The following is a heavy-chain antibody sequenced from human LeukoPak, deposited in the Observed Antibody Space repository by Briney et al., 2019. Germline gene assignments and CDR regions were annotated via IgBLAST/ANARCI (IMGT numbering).Heavy chain of an antibody. CDR1: GGSIRSNNYY. CDR2: IYYHGST. D-gene: IGHD5-12*01. CDR3: ASYSGYGRNFDY. Sequence: SETLSLTCTVSGGSIRSNNYYWGWIRQPPGKGLEWIGSIYYHGSTYYNPSLKSRVTISVDTSKNQFSLKLSSVTAADTAVYYCASYSGYGRNFDYWGQGTLVTVSS. V-gene: IGHV4-39*01. J-gene: IGHJ4*02.